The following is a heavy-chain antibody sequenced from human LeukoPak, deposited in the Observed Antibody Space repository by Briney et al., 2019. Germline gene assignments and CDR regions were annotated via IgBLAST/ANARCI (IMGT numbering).Heavy chain of an antibody. CDR1: GYSFTSYW. CDR3: ARRGYCSGGSCFSAAFDI. Sequence: GESLKISWKGSGYSFTSYWIGWVRPMPGKGLEWMGIVYPGDSDTRYSPSFQGQVTISADKSISTAYLQWSSLEASATAMYYCARRGYCSGGSCFSAAFDIWGQGTMVTVSS. D-gene: IGHD2-15*01. J-gene: IGHJ3*02. V-gene: IGHV5-51*01. CDR2: VYPGDSDT.